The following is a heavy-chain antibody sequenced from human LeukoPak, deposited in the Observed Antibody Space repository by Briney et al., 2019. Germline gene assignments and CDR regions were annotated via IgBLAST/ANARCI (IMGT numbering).Heavy chain of an antibody. Sequence: SETLSLTCTVSGGSISSYYWSWIRQPAGKGLEWIGRIYTSGSTNYNPSLKSRVTMSVDTSKNQFSLKLSSVTAADTAVYYCARAKRAKYYDILTGPENYYYYYMDVWGKGTTVTISS. CDR3: ARAKRAKYYDILTGPENYYYYYMDV. D-gene: IGHD3-9*01. V-gene: IGHV4-4*07. J-gene: IGHJ6*03. CDR2: IYTSGST. CDR1: GGSISSYY.